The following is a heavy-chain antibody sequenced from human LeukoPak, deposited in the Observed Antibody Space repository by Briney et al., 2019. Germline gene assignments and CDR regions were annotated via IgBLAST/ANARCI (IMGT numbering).Heavy chain of an antibody. CDR1: GGSISSSSYY. J-gene: IGHJ4*02. Sequence: SETLSLTCTVSGGSISSSSYYWDWIRQPPGKGLEWIGSIYYSGSTYYNPSLKSRVTISVDTSKNQFSLKLSSVTAADTAVYYCARYPLYGDNLDYWGQGTLVTVSS. CDR3: ARYPLYGDNLDY. V-gene: IGHV4-39*07. CDR2: IYYSGST. D-gene: IGHD2-21*02.